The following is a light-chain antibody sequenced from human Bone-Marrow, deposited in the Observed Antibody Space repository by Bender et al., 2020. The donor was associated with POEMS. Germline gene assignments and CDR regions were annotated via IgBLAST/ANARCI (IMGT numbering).Light chain of an antibody. V-gene: IGLV2-23*02. CDR3: CSYAGSSTWV. Sequence: QSALTQPASLSGSPGQSITISCTGISDNYVSWYQQHPGKAPKLMLFDVSNRPSGVSSRFSGSRSGNTASLTISGLQAEDEADYYCCSYAGSSTWVFGGGTKVTVL. CDR1: SDNY. J-gene: IGLJ3*02. CDR2: DVS.